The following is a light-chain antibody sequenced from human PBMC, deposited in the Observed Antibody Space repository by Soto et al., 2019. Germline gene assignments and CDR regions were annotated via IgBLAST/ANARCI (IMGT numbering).Light chain of an antibody. CDR3: LLSYSGARVV. J-gene: IGLJ2*01. V-gene: IGLV7-46*01. Sequence: QAVVTQEPSLTVSPGGTVTLTCDSSTGAVTSGHFPYWFQQKPGRAPRTLIYDTSNKHSWTPARFSGSLLGGKAALTLSGAQPEDEAEYYCLLSYSGARVVFGGGTKVTVL. CDR2: DTS. CDR1: TGAVTSGHF.